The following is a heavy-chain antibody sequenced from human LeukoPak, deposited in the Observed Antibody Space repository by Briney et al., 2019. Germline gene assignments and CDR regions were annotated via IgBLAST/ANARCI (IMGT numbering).Heavy chain of an antibody. V-gene: IGHV3-30*18. Sequence: PGGSLRLSGAGSGFTFSSYGMHWGRQAPGKGLEWVAVISYDGSNKYYADSVKGRFTISRDNSKNTLYLQMNSLRAEDTAVYYCAKELVTATRKVSYEFDYWGQGTLVTVSS. CDR2: ISYDGSNK. CDR1: GFTFSSYG. D-gene: IGHD2-15*01. CDR3: AKELVTATRKVSYEFDY. J-gene: IGHJ4*02.